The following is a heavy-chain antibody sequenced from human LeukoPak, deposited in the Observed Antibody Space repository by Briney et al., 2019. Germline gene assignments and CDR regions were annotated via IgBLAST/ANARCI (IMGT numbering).Heavy chain of an antibody. CDR2: IYPGDSDT. CDR3: ARRGSPPIDFDY. J-gene: IGHJ4*02. Sequence: PGESLKISCKGSGYSFTTYWIAWVRQMPGKGLEWMGIIYPGDSDTKYNPSFEGQVTISADKSVSTAYLQWSSLEASDTAMYYCARRGSPPIDFDYWGQGALVTVS. CDR1: GYSFTTYW. V-gene: IGHV5-51*01.